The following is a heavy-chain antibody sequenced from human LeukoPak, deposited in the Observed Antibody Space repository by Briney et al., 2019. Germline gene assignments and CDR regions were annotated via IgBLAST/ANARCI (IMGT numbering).Heavy chain of an antibody. CDR1: GYTFTGYY. CDR2: INPNSGGT. V-gene: IGHV1-2*02. J-gene: IGHJ5*02. Sequence: ALVKVSCKASGYTFTGYYMHWVRQAPGQGPEWMGWINPNSGGTNYAQTFQGRVTMTRDTSISTAFMELSSLTSDDTAVYYCARVRAYNWNDGGWFDPWGQGTLVTVSS. D-gene: IGHD1-20*01. CDR3: ARVRAYNWNDGGWFDP.